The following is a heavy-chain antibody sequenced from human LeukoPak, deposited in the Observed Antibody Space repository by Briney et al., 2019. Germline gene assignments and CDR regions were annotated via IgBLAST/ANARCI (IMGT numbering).Heavy chain of an antibody. CDR3: ARYMVRGPYEAPFDY. V-gene: IGHV4-34*01. CDR1: GGSFSGYY. D-gene: IGHD3-10*01. CDR2: INHSGST. Sequence: SETLSLTCAVYGGSFSGYYWSWIRQPPGKGLEWIGEINHSGSTNYNPSLKSRVTISVDTSKNQFSLKLSSVTAADTAVYYCARYMVRGPYEAPFDYWGQGTLVTVSS. J-gene: IGHJ4*02.